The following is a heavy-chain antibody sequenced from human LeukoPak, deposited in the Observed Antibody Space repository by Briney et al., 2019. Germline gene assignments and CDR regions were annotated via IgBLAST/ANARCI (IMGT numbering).Heavy chain of an antibody. J-gene: IGHJ3*02. CDR3: ARANQPNGWIQLPGAFDI. CDR1: GGSISSGGYY. Sequence: KASETLSLTCTVSGGSISSGGYYWSWIRQHPGKGLEWIGYIHYSGSTYYNPSLKSRVTISVDTSKNQFSLKLSSVTAADTAVYYCARANQPNGWIQLPGAFDIWGQGTMVTVSS. CDR2: IHYSGST. D-gene: IGHD5-18*01. V-gene: IGHV4-31*03.